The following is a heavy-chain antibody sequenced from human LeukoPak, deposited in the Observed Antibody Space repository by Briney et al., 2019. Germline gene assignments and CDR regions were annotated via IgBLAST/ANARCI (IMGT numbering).Heavy chain of an antibody. CDR2: ISGGGGST. Sequence: GGSLRLSCAASGFTFSNYAMSWVRQAPGKGLEGVSAISGGGGSTYYADSVKGRFTIPSHNSKNTLHLQVKSLRDRDTAVYYCATGSYCSSTSCLSSFDSWGQGTLVTVSS. V-gene: IGHV3-23*01. J-gene: IGHJ4*02. D-gene: IGHD2-2*01. CDR3: ATGSYCSSTSCLSSFDS. CDR1: GFTFSNYA.